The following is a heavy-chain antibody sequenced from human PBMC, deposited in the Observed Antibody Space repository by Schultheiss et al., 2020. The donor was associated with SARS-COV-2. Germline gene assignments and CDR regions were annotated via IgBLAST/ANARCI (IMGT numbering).Heavy chain of an antibody. CDR3: ARGRYYDSSGYYREDY. CDR1: EFTFDDYA. CDR2: ISWSPGSI. D-gene: IGHD3-22*01. J-gene: IGHJ4*02. Sequence: GGSLRLSCAASEFTFDDYAIHWVRQAPGKGLEWVSGISWSPGSIAYADSVKGRFTISRDNAKNSLYLQMNSLRAEDTAVYYCARGRYYDSSGYYREDYWGQGTLVTVSS. V-gene: IGHV3-9*01.